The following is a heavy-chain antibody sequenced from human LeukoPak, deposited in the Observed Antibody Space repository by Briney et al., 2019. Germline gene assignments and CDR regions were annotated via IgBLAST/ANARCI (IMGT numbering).Heavy chain of an antibody. CDR1: GVSISSSSYY. Sequence: PSETLSLTCTVSGVSISSSSYYWGWIRQPPGKGLEWIGSIYYSGSTYYNPSLKSRVTISVDTSKNQFSLKLSSVTAADTAVYYCARQAYDFWSGTSNYYYYGMDVWGQGTTVTVSS. V-gene: IGHV4-39*01. CDR3: ARQAYDFWSGTSNYYYYGMDV. J-gene: IGHJ6*02. CDR2: IYYSGST. D-gene: IGHD3-3*01.